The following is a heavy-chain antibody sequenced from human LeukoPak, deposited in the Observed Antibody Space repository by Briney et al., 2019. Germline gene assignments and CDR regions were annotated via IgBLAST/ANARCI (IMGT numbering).Heavy chain of an antibody. J-gene: IGHJ4*02. CDR1: GFTFDDYA. V-gene: IGHV3-9*01. D-gene: IGHD6-13*01. CDR3: AKGTGYSSSWFEY. Sequence: GGSLRLSCAGSGFTFDDYAMHWVRQAPGKGLEGVSGISWNSGTLDYEKSVKGRFTISRDNAKNSLYLQMDSLRAEDTALYYCAKGTGYSSSWFEYWGQGALVTVSS. CDR2: ISWNSGTL.